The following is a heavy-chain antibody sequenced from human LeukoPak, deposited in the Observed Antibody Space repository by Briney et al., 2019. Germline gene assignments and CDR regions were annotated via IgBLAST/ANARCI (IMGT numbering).Heavy chain of an antibody. D-gene: IGHD2-15*01. V-gene: IGHV4-34*01. CDR3: ARGSTRSGGSCYGH. CDR2: INHSGST. CDR1: GGSFSGYY. J-gene: IGHJ4*02. Sequence: PSETLSLTCAVYGGSFSGYYWSWIRQPPGKGLEWIGEINHSGSTNYNPSLKSRVTISVDTSKNQFSLKLSSVTAADTAVYYCARGSTRSGGSCYGHWGQGTLVTVSS.